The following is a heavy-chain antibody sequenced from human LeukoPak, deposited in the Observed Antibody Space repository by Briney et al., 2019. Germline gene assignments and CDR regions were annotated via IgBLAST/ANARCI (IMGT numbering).Heavy chain of an antibody. J-gene: IGHJ4*02. D-gene: IGHD3-10*01. CDR3: ARVRGGYYFDY. V-gene: IGHV1-46*01. CDR1: AYTFTSYY. CDR2: INPSGGST. Sequence: ASVQVSCKASAYTFTSYYMHWVRQAPGQGLEWMGIINPSGGSTSYAQKFQGRVTMTRDTSTSTVYMELSSLRSEDTAVYYCARVRGGYYFDYWGQGTLVTVSS.